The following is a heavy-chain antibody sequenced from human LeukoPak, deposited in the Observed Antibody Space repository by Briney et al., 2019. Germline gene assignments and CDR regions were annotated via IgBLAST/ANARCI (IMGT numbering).Heavy chain of an antibody. CDR3: ARDSSSQSAFDI. J-gene: IGHJ3*02. CDR2: IKQDGSEK. Sequence: SSETLSLTCTVSGGSISSYYWSWVRQAPGKGLEWVANIKQDGSEKYYVDSVKGRFTISRDNAKNSLYLQMNSLRAEDTAVYYCARDSSSQSAFDIWGQGTMVTVSS. D-gene: IGHD1-26*01. CDR1: GGSISSYY. V-gene: IGHV3-7*01.